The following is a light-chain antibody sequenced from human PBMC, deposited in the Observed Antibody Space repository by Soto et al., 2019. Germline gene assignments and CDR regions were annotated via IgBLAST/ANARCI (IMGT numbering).Light chain of an antibody. CDR1: QSVSSN. Sequence: EILMTQSPVTVSVSPGERATLSCRASQSVSSNLAWYQLKPGQAPSLLIYGAFTRATGIPARFSGTGSGTEFTLTISSLQSEDFALYYCQQYNDWPLTFGQGTKVEI. J-gene: IGKJ1*01. V-gene: IGKV3-15*01. CDR3: QQYNDWPLT. CDR2: GAF.